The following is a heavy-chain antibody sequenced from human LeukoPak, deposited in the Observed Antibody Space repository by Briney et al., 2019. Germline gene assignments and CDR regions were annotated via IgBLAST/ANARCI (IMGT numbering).Heavy chain of an antibody. CDR3: ATRAPHSSGYYYVDAFDI. CDR1: GYTLTELS. Sequence: ASVKVSCKVSGYTLTELSMHWVRQAPGKGLEWPGGFDPEDGETIYARKFQARVTMTEDTSTDTAYMELSSLRSEDTAVYYCATRAPHSSGYYYVDAFDIWGQGTMVTVSS. J-gene: IGHJ3*02. CDR2: FDPEDGET. D-gene: IGHD3-22*01. V-gene: IGHV1-24*01.